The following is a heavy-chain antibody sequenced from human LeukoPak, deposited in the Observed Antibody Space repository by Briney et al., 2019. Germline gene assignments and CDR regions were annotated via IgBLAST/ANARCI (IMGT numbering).Heavy chain of an antibody. J-gene: IGHJ4*02. Sequence: SVKVSCKASGGSFSNYAISWVRQAPGRGLEWMGGIIPIFDTGNYAQKFQGRVAITADKFTSTAYMELGSLRSEDTAVYYCARTYYYDSSGYHFDYWGQGTLVTVSS. CDR2: IIPIFDTG. CDR1: GGSFSNYA. CDR3: ARTYYYDSSGYHFDY. D-gene: IGHD3-22*01. V-gene: IGHV1-69*06.